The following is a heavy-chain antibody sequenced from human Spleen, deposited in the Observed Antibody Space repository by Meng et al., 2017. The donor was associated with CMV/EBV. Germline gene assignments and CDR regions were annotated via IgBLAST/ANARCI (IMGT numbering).Heavy chain of an antibody. J-gene: IGHJ4*02. Sequence: SETLSLTCAVYGGSFSGYYWSWIRQPPGKGLEWIGEINHSGSTNYNPSLKSRVTISVDTSKHQFSLNLNSVTAADTAVYYCAREGHYGDYVDYWGQGTPVTVSS. V-gene: IGHV4-34*01. D-gene: IGHD4-17*01. CDR2: INHSGST. CDR1: GGSFSGYY. CDR3: AREGHYGDYVDY.